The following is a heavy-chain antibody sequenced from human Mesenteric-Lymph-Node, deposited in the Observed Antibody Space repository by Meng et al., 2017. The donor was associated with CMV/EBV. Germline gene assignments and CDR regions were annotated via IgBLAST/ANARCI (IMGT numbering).Heavy chain of an antibody. CDR1: GFSLGTSGMR. CDR2: IDWDDGK. V-gene: IGHV2-70D*14. J-gene: IGHJ4*02. Sequence: SGPTLVKPTQTLTLTCTFSGFSLGTSGMRVSWIRQSPGKALEWLARIDWDDGKFYSTSLKTRLTISKDTSKNQVVLIMTNVDPEDTGTYYCSRDFGYWGQGTLVTVSS. CDR3: SRDFGY.